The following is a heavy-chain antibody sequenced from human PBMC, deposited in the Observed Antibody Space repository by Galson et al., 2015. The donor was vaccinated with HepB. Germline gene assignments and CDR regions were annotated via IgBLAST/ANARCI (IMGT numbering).Heavy chain of an antibody. D-gene: IGHD6-13*01. CDR1: GFTFSSYS. V-gene: IGHV3-21*01. CDR2: ISSSSSYI. CDR3: ARERSSSSWYVLRDYYYYMDV. Sequence: SLRLSCAASGFTFSSYSMNWVRQAPGKGLEWVSSISSSSSYIYYADSVKGRFTISRDNAKNSLYLQMNSLRAEDTAVYYCARERSSSSWYVLRDYYYYMDVWGKGTTVTVSS. J-gene: IGHJ6*03.